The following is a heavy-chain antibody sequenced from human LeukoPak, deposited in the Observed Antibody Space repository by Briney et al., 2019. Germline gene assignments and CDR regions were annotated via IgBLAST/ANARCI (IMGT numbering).Heavy chain of an antibody. D-gene: IGHD1-26*01. CDR1: GGSISSGGYS. Sequence: PSQTLSLTCAVSGGSISSGGYSWSWIRQPPGKGLEWIGYIYYSGSTYYNPSLKSRVTISVDTSKNQFSLKLSSVTAADTAVYYCAREEDSGSYYGFYAIDYWGQGTLVTVSS. J-gene: IGHJ4*02. CDR3: AREEDSGSYYGFYAIDY. V-gene: IGHV4-30-4*01. CDR2: IYYSGST.